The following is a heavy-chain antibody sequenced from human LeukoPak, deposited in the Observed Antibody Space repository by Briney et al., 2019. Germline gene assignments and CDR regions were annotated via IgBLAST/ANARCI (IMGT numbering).Heavy chain of an antibody. V-gene: IGHV3-7*01. CDR2: IKPDGSDK. CDR3: GSSHYYYYYMDV. J-gene: IGHJ6*03. CDR1: GFTFSGYW. Sequence: PGGSLRLSCAASGFTFSGYWMSWVRQAPGKGLEWVANIKPDGSDKAYVDSVKGRFTISRDNTKNSLYLQMNSLRAEDAAVYYCGSSHYYYYYMDVWGKGTTVTVSS.